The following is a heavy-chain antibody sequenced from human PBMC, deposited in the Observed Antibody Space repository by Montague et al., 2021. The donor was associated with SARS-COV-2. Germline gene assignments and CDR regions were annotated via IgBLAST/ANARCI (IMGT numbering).Heavy chain of an antibody. CDR3: AKGSV. CDR2: IKTDGSAG. V-gene: IGHV3-7*01. Sequence: SLRLSCAASGFTFSSNWMSWVRQAPGKGLEWVANIKTDGSAGYYVDSVKGRFTISRDNAKNSLYLQMNSLRAEDTAVYYCAKGSVWGQGTTVTVSS. CDR1: GFTFSSNW. J-gene: IGHJ6*02.